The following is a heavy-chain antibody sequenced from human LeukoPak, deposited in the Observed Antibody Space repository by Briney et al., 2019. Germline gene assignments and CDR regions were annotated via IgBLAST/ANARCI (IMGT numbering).Heavy chain of an antibody. Sequence: ASVKVSCKASGYTFTGYYMHWVRQAPGQGLEWMGWINPNSGGTNYAQKFQGRVTMTRDTSITTAYMELSSLTSDDTAIYFCARSAEHCNNGVCFTDYYMDVWGKGTTVTVSS. D-gene: IGHD2-8*01. CDR3: ARSAEHCNNGVCFTDYYMDV. J-gene: IGHJ6*03. V-gene: IGHV1-2*02. CDR2: INPNSGGT. CDR1: GYTFTGYY.